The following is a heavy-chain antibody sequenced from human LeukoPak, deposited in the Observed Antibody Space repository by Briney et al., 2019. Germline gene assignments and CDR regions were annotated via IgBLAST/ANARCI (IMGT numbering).Heavy chain of an antibody. J-gene: IGHJ4*02. D-gene: IGHD2-2*01. CDR1: GGTFSSYA. CDR2: IIPIFGTA. CDR3: ARDLTYRGAVVPAAPTSFDY. Sequence: GSSVKVSCKASGGTFSSYAISWVRQSPGQGLEWMGGIIPIFGTANYAQKFQGRVTITADESTSTAYMELSSLRSEDTAVYYCARDLTYRGAVVPAAPTSFDYWGQGTLVTVSS. V-gene: IGHV1-69*13.